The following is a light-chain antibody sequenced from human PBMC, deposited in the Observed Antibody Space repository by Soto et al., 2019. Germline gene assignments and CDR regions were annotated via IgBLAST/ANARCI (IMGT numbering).Light chain of an antibody. Sequence: DIQMTQSPASLSASVGDRVTITCRASQSISNYLNWYQQKPGKAPNLLIYAASSLRSGVPSRFSGSGSGTDFNLPISSLQPEDCATCSCQQFYTTLFTFGPGTNVEIK. CDR3: QQFYTTLFT. V-gene: IGKV1-39*01. CDR2: AAS. J-gene: IGKJ3*01. CDR1: QSISNY.